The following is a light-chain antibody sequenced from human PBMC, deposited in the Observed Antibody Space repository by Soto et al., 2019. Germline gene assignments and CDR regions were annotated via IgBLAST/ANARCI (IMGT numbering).Light chain of an antibody. CDR2: DAS. J-gene: IGKJ5*01. CDR3: QQRNNWPPEIT. V-gene: IGKV3-11*01. Sequence: ENVLTQSPGTLSLSPGERATLSCRASQSISIYLAWYQQKPGQAPRLLIYDASNRATGIPARFSGSGSGTDFTLTISSLEPEDFAVYYCQQRNNWPPEITFGQGTRLEIK. CDR1: QSISIY.